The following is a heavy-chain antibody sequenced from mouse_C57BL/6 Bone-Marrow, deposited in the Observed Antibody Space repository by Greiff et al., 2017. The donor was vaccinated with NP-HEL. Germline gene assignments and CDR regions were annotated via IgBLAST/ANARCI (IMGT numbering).Heavy chain of an antibody. Sequence: EVQLQQSGAELVRPGASVKLSCTASGFNIKDDYMHWVKQRPEQGLEWIGWIDPENGDTEYASKFQGKATITADTSSNTAYLQLSSLTSEDTAVYYCTTRYGSSYGDWYFDVWGTGTTVTVSS. V-gene: IGHV14-4*01. CDR1: GFNIKDDY. CDR2: IDPENGDT. D-gene: IGHD1-1*01. J-gene: IGHJ1*03. CDR3: TTRYGSSYGDWYFDV.